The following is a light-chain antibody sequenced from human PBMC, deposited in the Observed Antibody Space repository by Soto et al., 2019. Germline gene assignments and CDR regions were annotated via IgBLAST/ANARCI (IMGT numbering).Light chain of an antibody. CDR3: SSYTSSSTYV. Sequence: QSVLTQPASVSGSPGQSITISCTGTSXDVGGYNYVSWYQQHPGKAPKLIIYEVSNRPSGASNRFSGSKSGNTASLTISGLQAEDEADYYCSSYTSSSTYVFGTGTKVTVL. J-gene: IGLJ1*01. V-gene: IGLV2-14*01. CDR2: EVS. CDR1: SXDVGGYNY.